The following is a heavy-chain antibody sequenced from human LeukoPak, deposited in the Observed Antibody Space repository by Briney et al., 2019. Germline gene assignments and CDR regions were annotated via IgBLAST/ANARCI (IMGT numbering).Heavy chain of an antibody. Sequence: GASVKVSCKASGGTFSSYAISWVRQAPGQGLEWMGGIIPIFGTANYAQKFQGRVTMTEDTSTDTAYMELSSLRSEDTAVYYCATAGYSSSWYSKKFDYWGQGTLVTVSS. CDR3: ATAGYSSSWYSKKFDY. CDR2: IIPIFGTA. V-gene: IGHV1-69*06. D-gene: IGHD6-13*01. J-gene: IGHJ4*02. CDR1: GGTFSSYA.